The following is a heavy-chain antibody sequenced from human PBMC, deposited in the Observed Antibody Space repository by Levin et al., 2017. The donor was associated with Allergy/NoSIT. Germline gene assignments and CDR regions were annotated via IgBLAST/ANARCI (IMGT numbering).Heavy chain of an antibody. CDR3: ARERSSGWFDYYYYYGMDV. D-gene: IGHD6-19*01. CDR2: ISSSSSYI. Sequence: PGGSLRLSCAASGFTFSSYSMNWVRQAPGKGLEWVSSISSSSSYIYYADSVKGRFTISRDNAKNSLYLQMNSLRAEDTAVYYCARERSSGWFDYYYYYGMDVWGQGTTVTVSS. V-gene: IGHV3-21*01. CDR1: GFTFSSYS. J-gene: IGHJ6*02.